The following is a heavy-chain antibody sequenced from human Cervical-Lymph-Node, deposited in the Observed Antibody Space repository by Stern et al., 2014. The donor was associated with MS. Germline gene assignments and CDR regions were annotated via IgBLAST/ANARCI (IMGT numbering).Heavy chain of an antibody. V-gene: IGHV1-69*01. D-gene: IGHD6-6*01. CDR1: GGSFLSHA. CDR3: AHGYSSSSQTEH. J-gene: IGHJ1*01. Sequence: VQLVQSGAEVKRPGSSVKVSCKASGGSFLSHAISWVRQAPGQGLEWMGGIVPVFGTPKYAQKFQGRVTITADASTSTSSMEMTSLTYDDTAVYFCAHGYSSSSQTEHWGQGTLVTVSS. CDR2: IVPVFGTP.